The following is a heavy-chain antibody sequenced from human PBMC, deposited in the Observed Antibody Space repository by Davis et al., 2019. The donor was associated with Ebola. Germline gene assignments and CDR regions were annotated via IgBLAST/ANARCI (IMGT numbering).Heavy chain of an antibody. CDR2: IYYSGST. D-gene: IGHD3-9*01. CDR1: GGSISSSSYY. J-gene: IGHJ4*02. CDR3: ARGKDILTGYHWGYFDY. V-gene: IGHV4-39*01. Sequence: PSETLSLTCTVSGGSISSSSYYWGWIRQPPGKGLEWIGSIYYSGSTYYNPSLKSRVTISVDTSKNQFSLKLSSVTAADTAVYYYARGKDILTGYHWGYFDYWGQGTLVTVSS.